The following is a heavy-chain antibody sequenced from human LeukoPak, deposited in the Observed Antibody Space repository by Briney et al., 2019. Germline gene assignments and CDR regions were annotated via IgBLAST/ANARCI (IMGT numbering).Heavy chain of an antibody. CDR2: IIINGGST. CDR1: GFSFSSYA. V-gene: IGHV3-64D*09. Sequence: AGSLRLSCSASGFSFSSYAMHWVRQAPGEGLECVSPIIINGGSTNYPDSVKGRFIISRDNSKNTLYLQMSSLRAEDTAVYYCVCHYDSNGYYYADVFDIWGRGTMVTVSS. CDR3: VCHYDSNGYYYADVFDI. D-gene: IGHD3-22*01. J-gene: IGHJ3*02.